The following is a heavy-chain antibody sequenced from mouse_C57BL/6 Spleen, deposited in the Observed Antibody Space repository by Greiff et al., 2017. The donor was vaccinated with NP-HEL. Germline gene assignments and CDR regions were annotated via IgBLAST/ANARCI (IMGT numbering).Heavy chain of an antibody. CDR3: ARHQGYYSNYGYAMDY. Sequence: QVQLKESGPGLVAPSQSLSITCTVSGFSLTSYGVHWVRQPPGKGLEWLVVIWSDGSTTYNSALKSRLSISKDNSKSQVFLKMNSLQTDDTAMYYCARHQGYYSNYGYAMDYWGQGTSVTVSS. CDR2: IWSDGST. V-gene: IGHV2-6-1*01. CDR1: GFSLTSYG. J-gene: IGHJ4*01. D-gene: IGHD2-5*01.